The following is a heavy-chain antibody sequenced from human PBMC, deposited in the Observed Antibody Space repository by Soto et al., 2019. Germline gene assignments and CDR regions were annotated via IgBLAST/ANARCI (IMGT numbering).Heavy chain of an antibody. CDR2: IKSKTDGGTT. J-gene: IGHJ3*02. CDR1: GFTVSNAW. Sequence: RGSLRLSCAASGFTVSNAWMSWVRQPPEKGLEWVGRIKSKTDGGTTDYAAPVKGRFTISRDDSKNTLYLQMNSLKTEDTAVYYCSTDTIAVASVDAFPTWGQGTLIT. V-gene: IGHV3-15*01. D-gene: IGHD2-21*01. CDR3: STDTIAVASVDAFPT.